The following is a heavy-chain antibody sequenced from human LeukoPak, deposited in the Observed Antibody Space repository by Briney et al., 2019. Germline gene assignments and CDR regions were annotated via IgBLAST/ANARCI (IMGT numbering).Heavy chain of an antibody. V-gene: IGHV1-2*02. CDR3: ARVNPTTEPYYMDV. CDR2: INPNSGGT. CDR1: GYTFTGYY. D-gene: IGHD4-17*01. Sequence: ASVKVSCKASGYTFTGYYMHWVRQAPGQGLEWMGWINPNSGGTNYAQKFQGRVTMTRDTSISTAYMELSRLRSDGTAVYYCARVNPTTEPYYMDVWGKGTTVTISS. J-gene: IGHJ6*03.